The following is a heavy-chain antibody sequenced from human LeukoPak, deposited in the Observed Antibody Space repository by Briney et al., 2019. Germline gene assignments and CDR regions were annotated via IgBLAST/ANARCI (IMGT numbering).Heavy chain of an antibody. Sequence: GGSLRLSCAASGFTFSSYSMDCVRQAPGKGLEWVSSISSSSSYIYYADSVKGRFTISRDNAKNSLYLQMNSLRAEDTAVYYCARYYYDSSGYYYPFDYWGQGTLVTVSS. CDR1: GFTFSSYS. CDR2: ISSSSSYI. D-gene: IGHD3-22*01. CDR3: ARYYYDSSGYYYPFDY. J-gene: IGHJ4*02. V-gene: IGHV3-21*01.